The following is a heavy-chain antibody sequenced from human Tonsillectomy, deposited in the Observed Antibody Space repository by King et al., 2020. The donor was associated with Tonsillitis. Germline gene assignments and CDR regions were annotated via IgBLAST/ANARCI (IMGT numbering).Heavy chain of an antibody. Sequence: VQLVESGGGLVKPGGSLRLSCAASGFSVSNAWMSWVRQAPGKGLEWVGRLKSKIDGGTTDYAAPVKGRFTISRDESKSTLCLQMNSMKTEDTAVYYCTTGSASDYYDASGSYHRERRFDYWGQGTLVTVSS. D-gene: IGHD3-22*01. CDR3: TTGSASDYYDASGSYHRERRFDY. V-gene: IGHV3-15*01. CDR2: LKSKIDGGTT. CDR1: GFSVSNAW. J-gene: IGHJ4*02.